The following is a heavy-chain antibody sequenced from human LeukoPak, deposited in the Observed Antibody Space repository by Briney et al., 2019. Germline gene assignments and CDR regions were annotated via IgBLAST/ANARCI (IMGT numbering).Heavy chain of an antibody. CDR2: VRDDGNDK. Sequence: GGSLRLSCAASGFTFSNYGMHWVRQAPGKGLEWVAFVRDDGNDKYYADSVKGRFSISRDNSKNTLYLRMNSLRAEDTAVYYCARHWGSFDYWGQGTLVTVSS. V-gene: IGHV3-30*02. CDR3: ARHWGSFDY. CDR1: GFTFSNYG. J-gene: IGHJ4*02. D-gene: IGHD7-27*01.